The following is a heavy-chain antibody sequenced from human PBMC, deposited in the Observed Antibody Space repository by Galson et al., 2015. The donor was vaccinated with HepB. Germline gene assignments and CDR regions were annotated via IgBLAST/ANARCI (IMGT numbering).Heavy chain of an antibody. CDR2: IIPLLGTA. Sequence: SVKVSCKASGNTFSNYAISWVRQAPGQGLEWMGGIIPLLGTAKYAKKFQGRVTITADELTADKSTSTVYVKMGSLRFEDTAVYYCARSAWELDDFDTWGQGTLVTVSS. CDR3: ARSAWELDDFDT. J-gene: IGHJ4*02. V-gene: IGHV1-69*13. D-gene: IGHD1-26*01. CDR1: GNTFSNYA.